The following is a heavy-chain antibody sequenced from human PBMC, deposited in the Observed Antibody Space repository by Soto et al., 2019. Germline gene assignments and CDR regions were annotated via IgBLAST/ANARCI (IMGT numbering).Heavy chain of an antibody. V-gene: IGHV3-30*18. CDR2: ISYDGSNK. CDR1: GFTFSSYG. D-gene: IGHD1-7*01. J-gene: IGHJ4*02. CDR3: AKAITGTTIGYFDY. Sequence: PGGSLRLSCAASGFTFSSYGMHWVRQAPGKGLEWVAVISYDGSNKYYADSVKGRFTISRDNSKNTLYLQMNSLRAEDTAVYYCAKAITGTTIGYFDYWGQGTLVTVSS.